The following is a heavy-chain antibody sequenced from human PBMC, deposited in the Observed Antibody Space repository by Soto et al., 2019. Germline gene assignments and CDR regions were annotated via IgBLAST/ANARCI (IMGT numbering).Heavy chain of an antibody. V-gene: IGHV3-23*01. CDR1: GCTFSSYA. J-gene: IGHJ4*01. Sequence: GGSLRLSCAAFGCTFSSYAMSWVRQAPGKGLEWVSAISGSGGNTYYADSVKGRFTISRDNSKSTLFLQMYSLRAEDTAVYYCAKRVAAPGPYFDYWGQGTLVTVSS. CDR3: AKRVAAPGPYFDY. CDR2: ISGSGGNT. D-gene: IGHD6-13*01.